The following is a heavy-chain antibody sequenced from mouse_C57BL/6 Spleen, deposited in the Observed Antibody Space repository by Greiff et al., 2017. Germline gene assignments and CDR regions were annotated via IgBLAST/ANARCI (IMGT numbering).Heavy chain of an antibody. CDR3: ARVAYSNYFDY. D-gene: IGHD2-5*01. V-gene: IGHV1-4*01. CDR1: GYTFTSYT. J-gene: IGHJ2*01. CDR2: INPSSGYT. Sequence: QVQLQQSGAELARPGASVKMSCKASGYTFTSYTMHWVKQRPGQGLEWIGYINPSSGYTKYNQKFKDKATLTAVKSSSTAYMQLSSLTSDESAVYYCARVAYSNYFDYWGQGTTLTVSS.